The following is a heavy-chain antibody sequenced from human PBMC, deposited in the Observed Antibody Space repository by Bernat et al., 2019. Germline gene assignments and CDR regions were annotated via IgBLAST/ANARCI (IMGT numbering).Heavy chain of an antibody. D-gene: IGHD2-2*01. CDR3: ARGLGCSSTSCHPRSSNYDELSQLVDV. V-gene: IGHV4-34*01. Sequence: QVQLQQWGAGLLKPSETLSLTCAVYGGSFSGYYWSWIRQPPGKGLEWIGEINHSGSTNYNPSLKSRVTISVDTSKSQFSLKLSSVTAADTAVYYCARGLGCSSTSCHPRSSNYDELSQLVDVWGKGTTVTVSS. J-gene: IGHJ6*04. CDR1: GGSFSGYY. CDR2: INHSGST.